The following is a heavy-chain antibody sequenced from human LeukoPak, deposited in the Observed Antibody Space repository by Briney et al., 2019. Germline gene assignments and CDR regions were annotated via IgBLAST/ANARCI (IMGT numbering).Heavy chain of an antibody. CDR2: MNPNSGNT. CDR1: GYTFTSYD. V-gene: IGHV1-8*01. CDR3: ARGLAAAVIIFDY. J-gene: IGHJ4*02. D-gene: IGHD6-13*01. Sequence: ASVKVSCKASGYTFTSYDINWVRQATGQGLEWLGWMNPNSGNTGYAQKFQGRVTMTRNTSISTAYMELNSLRSEDTAVYYCARGLAAAVIIFDYWGQGTLVTVSS.